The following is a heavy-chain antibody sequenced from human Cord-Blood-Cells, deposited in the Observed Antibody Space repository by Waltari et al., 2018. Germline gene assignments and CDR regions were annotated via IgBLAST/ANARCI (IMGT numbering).Heavy chain of an antibody. D-gene: IGHD2-21*02. CDR2: IIPIFGTA. J-gene: IGHJ4*02. V-gene: IGHV1-69*01. Sequence: QVQLVQSGAEVKKPGSSVKVSCKASGGTLSSYAISWVRQATGQGLEWMGGIIPIFGTANYAQKFQGRVTITADESTSTAYMELSSLRSEDTAVYYCARDQGGAYCGGDCYFAYWGQGTLVTVSS. CDR3: ARDQGGAYCGGDCYFAY. CDR1: GGTLSSYA.